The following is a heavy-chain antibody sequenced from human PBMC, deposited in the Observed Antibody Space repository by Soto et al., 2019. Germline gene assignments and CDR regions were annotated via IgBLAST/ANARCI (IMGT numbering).Heavy chain of an antibody. CDR1: GFTFSSYS. J-gene: IGHJ4*02. D-gene: IGHD1-1*01. Sequence: GESLKISCAASGFTFSSYSMNWVRQAPGKGLEWVSSISSSSSYIYYADSVKGRFTISRDNAKNSLYLQMNSLRAENTAVYYCARAHGTTAVPFDYWGQGTLVTVSS. CDR2: ISSSSSYI. V-gene: IGHV3-21*01. CDR3: ARAHGTTAVPFDY.